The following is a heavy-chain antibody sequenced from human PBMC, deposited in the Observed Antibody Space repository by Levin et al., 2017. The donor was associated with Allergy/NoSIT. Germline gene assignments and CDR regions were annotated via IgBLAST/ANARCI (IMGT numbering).Heavy chain of an antibody. D-gene: IGHD2-2*01. J-gene: IGHJ4*02. CDR2: TSYDGIPK. CDR3: AKEGCISATCYLFDH. CDR1: GFTFRNHG. Sequence: GGSLRLSCTASGFTFRNHGMHWVRQAPGKGLEWVAFTSYDGIPKRYRDSVKGRFTISRDNSKNTLYLQMNSLRREDTGVYYCAKEGCISATCYLFDHWGQGILVTVSS. V-gene: IGHV3-30*18.